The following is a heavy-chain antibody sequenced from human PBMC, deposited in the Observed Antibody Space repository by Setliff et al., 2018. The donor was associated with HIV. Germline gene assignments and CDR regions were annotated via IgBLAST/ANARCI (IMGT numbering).Heavy chain of an antibody. D-gene: IGHD4-4*01. J-gene: IGHJ4*02. Sequence: PGESLKISCAASGVSFRSYAVSWVRQAPGKGREWVSVISGSGDITYYSESVKGRFTVSRDNSNNTVSLQMNSLRAEDTAMYYCAKTQTVITVYGPFDSWGQGTPVTVSS. CDR3: AKTQTVITVYGPFDS. CDR1: GVSFRSYA. CDR2: ISGSGDIT. V-gene: IGHV3-23*01.